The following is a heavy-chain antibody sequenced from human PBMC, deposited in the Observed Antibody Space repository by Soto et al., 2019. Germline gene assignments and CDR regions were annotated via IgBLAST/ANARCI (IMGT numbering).Heavy chain of an antibody. CDR3: AYRALYSGSYWDGGYFDS. J-gene: IGHJ4*02. V-gene: IGHV2-5*02. CDR2: ICWDDDK. D-gene: IGHD1-26*01. CDR1: GFSLHTSGVG. Sequence: QITLRESGPTRVRPTQTLSLTCSFSGFSLHTSGVGVGWIRQPPGKALEWLAIICWDDDKRYSPSLKSRLSITKDTSENQVVLTVTNMDPVDTATYYCAYRALYSGSYWDGGYFDSWGQGTLITVSS.